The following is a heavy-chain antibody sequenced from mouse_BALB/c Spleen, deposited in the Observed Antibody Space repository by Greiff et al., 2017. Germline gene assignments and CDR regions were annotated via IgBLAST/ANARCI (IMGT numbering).Heavy chain of an antibody. CDR1: GFSLTGYG. CDR2: IWGDGST. D-gene: IGHD1-1*01. V-gene: IGHV2-6-7*01. CDR3: ARERAYYSGSSYDAMDY. Sequence: QVQLKESGPGLVAPSQSLSITCTVSGFSLTGYGVNWVRQPPGKGLEWLGMIWGDGSTDYNSALKSRLSISKDNSKSQVFLKMNSLQTDDTARYYSARERAYYSGSSYDAMDYWGQGTSVTVSS. J-gene: IGHJ4*01.